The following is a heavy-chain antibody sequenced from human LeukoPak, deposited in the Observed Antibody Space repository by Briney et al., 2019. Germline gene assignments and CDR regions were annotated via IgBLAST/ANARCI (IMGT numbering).Heavy chain of an antibody. CDR3: ARWDSGSYFLDY. J-gene: IGHJ4*02. CDR2: IYYSGTT. V-gene: IGHV4-59*11. CDR1: GGSFSSHY. Sequence: SETLSLTCSVSGGSFSSHYWNWIRQPPGKGLEWIGYIYYSGTTNYNPSLKSRVTISVDTSKNQFSLKLSSVTAADTAVYYCARWDSGSYFLDYWGQGTLVTVSS. D-gene: IGHD1-26*01.